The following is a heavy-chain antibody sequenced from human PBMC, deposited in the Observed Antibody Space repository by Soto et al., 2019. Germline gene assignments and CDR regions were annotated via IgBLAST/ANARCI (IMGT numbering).Heavy chain of an antibody. V-gene: IGHV3-53*01. J-gene: IGHJ5*02. Sequence: GGSLRLSCAASGFTVSSNYMSGVRQAPGKGLEWVSVIYSGGSTYYADSVKGRFTISRDNSKNTLYLQMNSLRAEDTAVYYCARVVSYGNRTSPKCSAPGGQGTLVTVSS. D-gene: IGHD3-10*02. CDR2: IYSGGST. CDR3: ARVVSYGNRTSPKCSAP. CDR1: GFTVSSNY.